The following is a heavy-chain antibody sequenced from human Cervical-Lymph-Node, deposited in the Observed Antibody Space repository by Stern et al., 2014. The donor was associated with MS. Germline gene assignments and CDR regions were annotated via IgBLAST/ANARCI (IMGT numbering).Heavy chain of an antibody. J-gene: IGHJ6*02. Sequence: VQLVQSGAEVKKPGEPLKISCKGSGYRFDTYWIGWVRQLPGKGLEGKGIVYPGNSDTRYSPSFQGQVTISADKSISTAYLHWSSLKASDTAMYYCARPGDDTAKYGLDVWGQGTTVTVSS. V-gene: IGHV5-51*03. CDR3: ARPGDDTAKYGLDV. D-gene: IGHD5-18*01. CDR2: VYPGNSDT. CDR1: GYRFDTYW.